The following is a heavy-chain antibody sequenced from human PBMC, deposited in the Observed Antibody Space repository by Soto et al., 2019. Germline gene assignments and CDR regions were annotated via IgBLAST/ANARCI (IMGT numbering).Heavy chain of an antibody. CDR3: ARGSGWTETVDY. CDR2: IYSGGST. V-gene: IGHV3-66*01. Sequence: GGSLRLSCAASGFTVSSNYMSWVRQAPGKGLEWVSVIYSGGSTYYADSVKGRFTISRDNSKNTLYPQMNSLRAEDTAVYYCARGSGWTETVDYWGQGTLVTVSS. J-gene: IGHJ4*02. D-gene: IGHD6-19*01. CDR1: GFTVSSNY.